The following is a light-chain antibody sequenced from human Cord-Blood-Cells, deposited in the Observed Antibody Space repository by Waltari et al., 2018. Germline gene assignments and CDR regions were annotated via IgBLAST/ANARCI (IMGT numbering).Light chain of an antibody. CDR1: SSDVGSYNL. V-gene: IGLV2-23*02. CDR2: EVS. CDR3: CSDAGSSTYV. Sequence: QSALTQPASVSGSPGQSITISCTGTSSDVGSYNLFSWYQQHPGKTPKLMIYEVSKRPSGVSERYSGSKSGNTASLTISGLQAEDEADYYCCSDAGSSTYVFGTGTQVTVL. J-gene: IGLJ1*01.